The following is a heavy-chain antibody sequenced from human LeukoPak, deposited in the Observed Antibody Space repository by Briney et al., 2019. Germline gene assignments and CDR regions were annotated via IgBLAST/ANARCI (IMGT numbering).Heavy chain of an antibody. D-gene: IGHD6-19*01. CDR3: ARDRLAVAGTKVGYYFDY. Sequence: PGESLRHSCSVPGFTFSSYRMPWVRQAPGKGLERVAVIWYEGSNKYYADSVKGRFNISRDNSKNTLYLQMNSLRAEDTAVYYCARDRLAVAGTKVGYYFDYWGQGTLVTVSS. CDR2: IWYEGSNK. J-gene: IGHJ4*02. CDR1: GFTFSSYR. V-gene: IGHV3-33*01.